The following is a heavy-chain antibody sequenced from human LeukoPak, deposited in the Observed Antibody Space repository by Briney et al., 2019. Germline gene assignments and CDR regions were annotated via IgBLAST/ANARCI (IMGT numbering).Heavy chain of an antibody. CDR1: GGSFSGYY. Sequence: SETLSLTCAVYGGSFSGYYWNWIRQPPGKGLEWIGEINHSGTTKYNPSLKSRVTISVDMSNNQFSLKLSSVTAADTAVYYCARGGYYGSGNDFRFDPWGQGTLVTVSS. D-gene: IGHD3-10*01. CDR3: ARGGYYGSGNDFRFDP. V-gene: IGHV4-34*01. CDR2: INHSGTT. J-gene: IGHJ5*02.